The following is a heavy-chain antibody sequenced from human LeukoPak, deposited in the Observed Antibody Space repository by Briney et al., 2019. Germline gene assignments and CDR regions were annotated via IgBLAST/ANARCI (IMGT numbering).Heavy chain of an antibody. CDR1: GGSISSDY. Sequence: SETLSLTCTVSGGSISSDYWSWIRQPPGKGLEWIGYVSYSGNPNYTSSLKSRATISVDTAKKQFSLRVTSVTAADTAVYYCARTKWELTPYSDFWGQGILVSVSS. J-gene: IGHJ4*02. CDR3: ARTKWELTPYSDF. D-gene: IGHD1-26*01. V-gene: IGHV4-59*01. CDR2: VSYSGNP.